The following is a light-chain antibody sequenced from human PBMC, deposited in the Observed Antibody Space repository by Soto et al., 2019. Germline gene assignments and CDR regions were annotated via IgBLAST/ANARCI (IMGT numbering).Light chain of an antibody. CDR1: QSVLYSSNNKNH. CDR2: WAS. V-gene: IGKV4-1*01. Sequence: DIVLTQSPDSLAVALIERATINCKCSQSVLYSSNNKNHLAWYQQKPGQPPKLVIYWASTRESGVPDRFSGSGSGTDFTLTISSLQAEDVAVYYCYQYFSTPLTFGGVGKVDI. CDR3: YQYFSTPLT. J-gene: IGKJ4*01.